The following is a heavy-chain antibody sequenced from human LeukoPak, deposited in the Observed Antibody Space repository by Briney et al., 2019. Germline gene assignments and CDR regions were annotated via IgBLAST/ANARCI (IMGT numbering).Heavy chain of an antibody. V-gene: IGHV4-34*01. CDR2: INHSGST. J-gene: IGHJ4*02. CDR3: ARGKRGQLDY. D-gene: IGHD3-10*01. CDR1: GGSFSGYY. Sequence: PSETLSLTCAVYGGSFSGYYWSWIRQPPVKGLEWIGEINHSGSTNYNPSLKSRVTISVDTSKNQFSLKLSSVTAADTAVYYCARGKRGQLDYWGQGTLVTVSS.